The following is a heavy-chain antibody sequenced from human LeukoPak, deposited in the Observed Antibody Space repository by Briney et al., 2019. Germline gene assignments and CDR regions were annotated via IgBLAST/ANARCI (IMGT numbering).Heavy chain of an antibody. CDR3: ARGSGSYYFPAQFDY. D-gene: IGHD1-26*01. V-gene: IGHV3-48*01. Sequence: GGSLRLSCAASGFTFSSYTMNWVRQAPGKGLEWVSYISSSSSTIYYADSVKGRFTISRDNAKNSLYLQMNSLRAEDTAVYYCARGSGSYYFPAQFDYRGQGTLVTVSS. CDR1: GFTFSSYT. J-gene: IGHJ4*02. CDR2: ISSSSSTI.